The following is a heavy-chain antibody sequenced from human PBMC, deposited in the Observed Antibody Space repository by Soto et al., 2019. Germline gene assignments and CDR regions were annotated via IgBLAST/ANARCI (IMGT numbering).Heavy chain of an antibody. D-gene: IGHD3-22*01. CDR1: GYTFTSYY. CDR3: ARDDHYYDSSGYYPVNAFDY. CDR2: INPSGGST. V-gene: IGHV1-46*01. J-gene: IGHJ4*02. Sequence: ASVKVSCKASGYTFTSYYMHWVRQAPGQGLEWMGIINPSGGSTSYAQKFQGRVTMTRDTSTSTVYMELSSLRSEDTAVYYCARDDHYYDSSGYYPVNAFDYWGQGTLVTVSS.